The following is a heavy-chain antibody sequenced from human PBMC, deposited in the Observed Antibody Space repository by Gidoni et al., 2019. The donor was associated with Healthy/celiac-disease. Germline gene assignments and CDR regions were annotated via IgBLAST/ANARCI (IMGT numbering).Heavy chain of an antibody. J-gene: IGHJ4*02. Sequence: EVQLLESGGGLVQHGGSVRRCCAASGVTFSSYAMSWVRQAPGKGVGWVSAISGSGGSTFYADSVKGRFTISRDNSKNTLSLQMHSLRAEDTAVYYCAKSLAGYFDYWGQGTLVTVSS. V-gene: IGHV3-23*01. D-gene: IGHD3-10*01. CDR3: AKSLAGYFDY. CDR1: GVTFSSYA. CDR2: ISGSGGST.